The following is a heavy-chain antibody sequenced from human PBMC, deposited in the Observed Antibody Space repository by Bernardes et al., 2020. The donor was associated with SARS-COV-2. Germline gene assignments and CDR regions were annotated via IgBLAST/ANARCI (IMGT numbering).Heavy chain of an antibody. V-gene: IGHV3-30-3*01. Sequence: GGSLRLSRAASGFTFSSYAMHWVRQAPGKGLEWVAVISYDGSNKYYADSVKGRFTISRDNSKNTLYLQMNSLRAEDTAVYYCARDDYDYVWGSYSVDYWGQGTLVTVSS. J-gene: IGHJ4*02. CDR2: ISYDGSNK. CDR1: GFTFSSYA. D-gene: IGHD3-16*01. CDR3: ARDDYDYVWGSYSVDY.